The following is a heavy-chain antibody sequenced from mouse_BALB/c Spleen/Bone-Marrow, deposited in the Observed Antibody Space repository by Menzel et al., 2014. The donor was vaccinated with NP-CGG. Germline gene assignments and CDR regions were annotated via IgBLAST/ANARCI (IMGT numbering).Heavy chain of an antibody. V-gene: IGHV2-9*02. D-gene: IGHD1-1*01. J-gene: IGHJ4*01. CDR3: ARDYYGSLYAIDY. CDR1: GFSLTSYG. Sequence: VQLQQSGPGLVAPSQSLSITCTVSGFSLTSYGVHWVRQPPGKGLEWLGVIWAGGSTNYNSALMSRLSISKDNSKSQVFLKMNSLQTDDTAMYYCARDYYGSLYAIDYWGQGTSVTVSS. CDR2: IWAGGST.